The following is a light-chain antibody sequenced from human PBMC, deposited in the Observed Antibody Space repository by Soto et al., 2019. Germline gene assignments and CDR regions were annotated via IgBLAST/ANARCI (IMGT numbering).Light chain of an antibody. CDR2: RSD. CDR1: SSNIGRNT. Sequence: QSVLTQPPSASGTPGQRVTISCSGGSSNIGRNTVDWFQLLPGTAPKLLIYRSDQRPSGVPDRFSGSRSGTSASLAISGLQSEDEADYFCAAWDDSVNGLVFGGGTKLTVL. J-gene: IGLJ3*02. V-gene: IGLV1-44*01. CDR3: AAWDDSVNGLV.